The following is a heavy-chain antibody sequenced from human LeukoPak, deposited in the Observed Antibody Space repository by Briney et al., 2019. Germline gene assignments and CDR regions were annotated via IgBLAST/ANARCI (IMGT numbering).Heavy chain of an antibody. D-gene: IGHD6-19*01. V-gene: IGHV3-7*01. J-gene: IGHJ4*02. CDR1: GFTLTRYW. CDR2: IKEDGSEK. CDR3: ARDGESSGWYGNDY. Sequence: PGGSLRLSCAASGFTLTRYWMSWVRQAPGKGLEWVAKIKEDGSEKYYVDSVKGRFTISRDNAKNSLDLQMNSLRAEDTAVYYCARDGESSGWYGNDYWGQGTLATVSS.